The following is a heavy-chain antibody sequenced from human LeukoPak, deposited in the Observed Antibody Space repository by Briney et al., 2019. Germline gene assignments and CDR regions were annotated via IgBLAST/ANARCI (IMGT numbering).Heavy chain of an antibody. CDR3: ATDRGTQLWSAFDH. J-gene: IGHJ4*01. Sequence: SVKVSCKASGGTFSSYAISWVRQAPGQGLEWMGGIIPIFGTANYAQKFQGRVTITADESTGTAYMELSSLTSEDTAVYYCATDRGTQLWSAFDHWGQGTVVTVSS. CDR1: GGTFSSYA. CDR2: IIPIFGTA. V-gene: IGHV1-69*13. D-gene: IGHD3-10*01.